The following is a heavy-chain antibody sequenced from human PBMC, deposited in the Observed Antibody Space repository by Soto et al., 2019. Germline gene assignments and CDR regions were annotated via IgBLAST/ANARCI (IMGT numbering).Heavy chain of an antibody. J-gene: IGHJ6*02. D-gene: IGHD1-1*01. CDR1: CGSIKGYY. Sequence: SETLSLTFTVSCGSIKGYYWSWIRQPPGKGLEWIGYIYYTGSTNYNPSLKSRVTMSVDTSKNQFSLKLSSVTAADTAVYYCARVWKDYYYYGLDVWGQGTTVTVS. CDR3: ARVWKDYYYYGLDV. V-gene: IGHV4-59*01. CDR2: IYYTGST.